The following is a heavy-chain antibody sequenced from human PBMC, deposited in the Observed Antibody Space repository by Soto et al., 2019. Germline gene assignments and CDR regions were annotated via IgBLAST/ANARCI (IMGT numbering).Heavy chain of an antibody. CDR3: ARKHLDRVAVAAAYYFDY. J-gene: IGHJ4*02. V-gene: IGHV3-23*01. CDR2: ISASGGST. D-gene: IGHD6-19*01. CDR1: GFIFSNYA. Sequence: HPGGSLRLSCTASGFIFSNYAMNWVRQAPGKGLEWVATISASGGSTYYADSVKGRITISRDQSKNTLDLQMNGLRAEDTAVYYCARKHLDRVAVAAAYYFDYWGQGTPVTVSS.